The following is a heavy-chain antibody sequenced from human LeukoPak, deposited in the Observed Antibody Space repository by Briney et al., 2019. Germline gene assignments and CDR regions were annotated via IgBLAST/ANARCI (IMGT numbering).Heavy chain of an antibody. CDR1: GYTFTTYY. Sequence: ASVKVSCKASGYTFTTYYMHWVRQAPGQGLEWMGIINPSGGGTNYAQKFQGRVTMTRDTSTSTVYMELTSLRSDDTAVYFCVRGTIGYSSGFPYFDYWGQGTLVTVSS. J-gene: IGHJ4*02. V-gene: IGHV1-46*01. CDR3: VRGTIGYSSGFPYFDY. D-gene: IGHD6-19*01. CDR2: INPSGGGT.